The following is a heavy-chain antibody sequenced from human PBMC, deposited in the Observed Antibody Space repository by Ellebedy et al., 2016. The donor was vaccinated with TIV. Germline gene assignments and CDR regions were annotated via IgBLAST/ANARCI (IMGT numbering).Heavy chain of an antibody. Sequence: GGSLRLSCAASGFTFSSYWMSWVRQAPGKGLEWVANIKQDGSEKYYVDSVKGRFTISRDNAKNSLYLQMNSLRAEDTAVYYCARLRGSQNWYFDLWGRGTLVTVSS. CDR1: GFTFSSYW. J-gene: IGHJ2*01. CDR3: ARLRGSQNWYFDL. D-gene: IGHD3-16*01. CDR2: IKQDGSEK. V-gene: IGHV3-7*01.